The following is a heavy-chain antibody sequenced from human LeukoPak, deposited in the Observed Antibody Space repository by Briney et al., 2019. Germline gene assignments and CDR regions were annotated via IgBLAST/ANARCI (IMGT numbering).Heavy chain of an antibody. D-gene: IGHD1-26*01. CDR2: ISSSGSTI. Sequence: GGSLRLSCAASGFTFSTYSMNWVRQAPGKGLEWVSYISSSGSTIYNADSVKGRFTVSRDNAKNSLYLQMNSLRAGDTAVYYCARGSGSHFDYWGQGTLVTVSS. J-gene: IGHJ4*02. CDR3: ARGSGSHFDY. V-gene: IGHV3-48*04. CDR1: GFTFSTYS.